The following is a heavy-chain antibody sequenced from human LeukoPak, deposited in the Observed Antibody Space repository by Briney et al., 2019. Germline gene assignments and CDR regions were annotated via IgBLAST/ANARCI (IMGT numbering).Heavy chain of an antibody. Sequence: PSETLSLTCAVYGGSFSGYYWSWIRQPPGKGLEWIGEINHSGSTNYNPSLKSRVTISVGTSKNQFSLKLSSVTAADTAVYYCAGESRIAAAGTTDYWGQGTLVTVSS. CDR1: GGSFSGYY. CDR3: AGESRIAAAGTTDY. CDR2: INHSGST. D-gene: IGHD6-13*01. J-gene: IGHJ4*02. V-gene: IGHV4-34*01.